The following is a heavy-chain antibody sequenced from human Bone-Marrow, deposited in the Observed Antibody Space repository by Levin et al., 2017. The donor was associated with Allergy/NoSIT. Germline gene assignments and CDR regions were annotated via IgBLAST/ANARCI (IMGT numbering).Heavy chain of an antibody. Sequence: GESLKISCKASGYTFTGYNMHWVRQAPGQGLEWMGWINPNSGGTKYVEKFQGRVTMTSDTSINTAYMELSRLKSDDTAVYYCARRRDGFAYALDVWGQGTTVTVSS. CDR2: INPNSGGT. D-gene: IGHD5-24*01. V-gene: IGHV1-2*02. CDR1: GYTFTGYN. J-gene: IGHJ6*02. CDR3: ARRRDGFAYALDV.